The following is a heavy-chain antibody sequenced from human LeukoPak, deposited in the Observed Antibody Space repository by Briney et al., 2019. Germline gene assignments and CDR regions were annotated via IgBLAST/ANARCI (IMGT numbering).Heavy chain of an antibody. CDR3: ARDSIGDDAFDI. Sequence: SETLSLTCTVSGGSLSPYYWGWIRQPPGQVLEWIGYIYYSGITYYNPSLKSRVTISVDTSKNQFSLKLSSVTAADTAVYYCARDSIGDDAFDIWGQGTMVTVSS. CDR2: IYYSGIT. D-gene: IGHD3-10*01. V-gene: IGHV4-59*13. CDR1: GGSLSPYY. J-gene: IGHJ3*02.